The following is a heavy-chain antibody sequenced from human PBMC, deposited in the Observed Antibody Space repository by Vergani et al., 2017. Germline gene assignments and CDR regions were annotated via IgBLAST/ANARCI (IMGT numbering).Heavy chain of an antibody. V-gene: IGHV4-39*01. CDR2: IYYSGST. J-gene: IGHJ4*02. Sequence: QLQLQESGPGLVKPSETLSLTCTVSGCSISSSCYYWGWIRQPPGKGLEWIGSIYYSGSTYYNPSLKSRVTISVDTSTNQFSLKLSSVTAAATAVYYCARHGGGRGCSGYDCPIDYWGQGTLVTVSS. CDR1: GCSISSSCYY. CDR3: ARHGGGRGCSGYDCPIDY. D-gene: IGHD5-12*01.